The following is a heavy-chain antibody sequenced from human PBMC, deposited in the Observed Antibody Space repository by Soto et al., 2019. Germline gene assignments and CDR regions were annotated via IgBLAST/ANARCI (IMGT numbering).Heavy chain of an antibody. D-gene: IGHD6-6*01. CDR1: GFTFSSYS. V-gene: IGHV3-21*01. J-gene: IGHJ4*02. Sequence: EVQLVESGGGPVKPGGSLRLSCAASGFTFSSYSMNWVRQAPGKGLEWVSSISSSSSYIYYADSVKGRFTISRDNAKNSLYLQMNSLRAEDTAVYYCARVQGSSLSYSNYWGQGTLVTVSS. CDR3: ARVQGSSLSYSNY. CDR2: ISSSSSYI.